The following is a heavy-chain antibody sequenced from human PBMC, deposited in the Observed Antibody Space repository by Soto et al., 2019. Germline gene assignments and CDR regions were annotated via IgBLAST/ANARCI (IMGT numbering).Heavy chain of an antibody. CDR3: ARNSTYYYDSSGYYYHYYFDY. Sequence: SSETLSLTCAVYGGSFSGYYWSWIRQPPGKGLEWIGEINHSGSTNYNPSLKSRVTISVDTSKNQFSLNLSSVTAADTAVYYCARNSTYYYDSSGYYYHYYFDYWGQGTLVTVSS. CDR1: GGSFSGYY. D-gene: IGHD3-22*01. V-gene: IGHV4-34*01. CDR2: INHSGST. J-gene: IGHJ4*02.